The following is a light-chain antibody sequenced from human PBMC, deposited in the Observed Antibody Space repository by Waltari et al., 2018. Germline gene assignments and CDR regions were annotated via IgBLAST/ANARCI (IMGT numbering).Light chain of an antibody. CDR3: QVCDNSGDRVV. Sequence: SYVLTHPPSVSVAPGQTARITCEGNNIGSKSVHWYQQKPGQAPGLVVYDDSDRPSGIPEGFSGSSAGNTATLSISRVDAGDEADYYCQVCDNSGDRVVFGGGTKLTVL. CDR1: NIGSKS. CDR2: DDS. V-gene: IGLV3-21*02. J-gene: IGLJ2*01.